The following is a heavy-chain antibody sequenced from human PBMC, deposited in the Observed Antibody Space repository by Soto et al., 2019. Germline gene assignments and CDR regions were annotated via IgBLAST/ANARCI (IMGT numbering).Heavy chain of an antibody. CDR2: ISYDGYNK. Sequence: QVQLVESGGGVVQPGRSLRLSCAASGFTFSSYAMHWVRQAPGKGLEWVAAISYDGYNKYYADSVKGRFTISRDNSKNTLDLQMNSLRAEDTAGYYCARDLRRMVRGIEYWGQGTLVTVSS. D-gene: IGHD3-10*01. J-gene: IGHJ4*02. CDR1: GFTFSSYA. CDR3: ARDLRRMVRGIEY. V-gene: IGHV3-30-3*01.